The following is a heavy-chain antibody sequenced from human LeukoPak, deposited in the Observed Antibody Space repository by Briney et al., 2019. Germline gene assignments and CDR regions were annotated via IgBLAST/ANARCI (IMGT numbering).Heavy chain of an antibody. J-gene: IGHJ4*02. D-gene: IGHD3-3*01. CDR2: ISSRSSCI. Sequence: GGSLRLSCAASGFTFNSYGMNWVRQAPGKGLEWVSSISSRSSCIYYADSVKGRFTISRDNARNSLYLQLNSLRAEDTAVYYCARQYYDVWSGYYTADYYFDYWGQGTLVTVSS. CDR1: GFTFNSYG. CDR3: ARQYYDVWSGYYTADYYFDY. V-gene: IGHV3-21*01.